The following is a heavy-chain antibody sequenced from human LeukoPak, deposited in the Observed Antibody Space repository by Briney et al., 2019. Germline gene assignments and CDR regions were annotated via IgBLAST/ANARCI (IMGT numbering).Heavy chain of an antibody. D-gene: IGHD4-17*01. Sequence: GASVKVSCKASGGTFSTYAISWVRQAPGQGLEWMGRIIAILSQANYAQKFRGRVSITADESTTTAYLERSRLRSEDTAVYYCATGGDYRDAFDMWGQGTMVTVSS. CDR3: ATGGDYRDAFDM. V-gene: IGHV1-69*11. J-gene: IGHJ3*02. CDR2: IIAILSQA. CDR1: GGTFSTYA.